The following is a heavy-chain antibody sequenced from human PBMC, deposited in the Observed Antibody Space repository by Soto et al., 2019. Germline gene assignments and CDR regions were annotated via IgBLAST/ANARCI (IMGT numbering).Heavy chain of an antibody. J-gene: IGHJ6*03. Sequence: GGSLRLSCAASGFTVSSNYMSWVRQAPGKGLEWVSVIYSGGSTYYADSVKGRFTISRDNSKNTLYLQMNSLRAEDTAVYYCAIAFAYYDFWSGYPGYYYYMDVWGKGTTVTVSS. CDR3: AIAFAYYDFWSGYPGYYYYMDV. V-gene: IGHV3-66*01. CDR1: GFTVSSNY. D-gene: IGHD3-3*01. CDR2: IYSGGST.